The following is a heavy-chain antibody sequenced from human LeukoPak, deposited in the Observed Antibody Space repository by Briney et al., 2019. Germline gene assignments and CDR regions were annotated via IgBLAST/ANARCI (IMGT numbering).Heavy chain of an antibody. CDR2: INSDGSTA. CDR3: APEGGSSYDY. Sequence: PGGSLGLSCAASGFTFSTYWMHWVRQVPGKGLVWVSRINSDGSTADYADAVKGRFTISRDNAKNTLYLEMNSLRADDTGLYYCAPEGGSSYDYWGQGTLVTVSS. CDR1: GFTFSTYW. V-gene: IGHV3-74*01. D-gene: IGHD5-18*01. J-gene: IGHJ4*02.